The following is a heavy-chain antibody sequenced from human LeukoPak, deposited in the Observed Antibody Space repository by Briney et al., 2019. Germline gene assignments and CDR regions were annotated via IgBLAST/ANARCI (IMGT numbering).Heavy chain of an antibody. V-gene: IGHV3-74*01. Sequence: GGSLRLSCAASGFTFSSYWMHWVRQVPGKGLVWVSRINSDGSSTSYADSVKGRFTISRDNAKNTLYLQMNSLRAEDTAIYYCAKHYGSGTYYNYLDYWGQGTLVTVSS. CDR2: INSDGSST. J-gene: IGHJ4*02. CDR1: GFTFSSYW. D-gene: IGHD3-10*01. CDR3: AKHYGSGTYYNYLDY.